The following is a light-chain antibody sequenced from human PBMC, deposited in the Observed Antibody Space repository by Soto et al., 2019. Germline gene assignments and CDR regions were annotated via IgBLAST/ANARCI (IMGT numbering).Light chain of an antibody. J-gene: IGKJ3*01. Sequence: EIVLTQSPGTLSLSPGERATLSCRASQSVSSSNLAWYQQKPGQAPRLLIYGASIRATGIPDRCSGSGSGTDFTLTINRLEPEDFAVYFCQQYGSSPCFGPGTKVDIK. CDR3: QQYGSSPC. V-gene: IGKV3-20*01. CDR2: GAS. CDR1: QSVSSSN.